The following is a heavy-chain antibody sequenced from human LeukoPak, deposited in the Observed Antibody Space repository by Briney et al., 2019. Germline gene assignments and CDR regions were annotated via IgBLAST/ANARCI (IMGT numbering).Heavy chain of an antibody. Sequence: ASVKVSCKTSGDTYSDYYMHWVRQAPGQGLEWMGWINPNSGGTNYAQKFQGRVTMTRDTSISTAYMELSRLRSDDTAVYYCARTIGWDDYVWGSYRDGFDYWGQGTLVTVSS. J-gene: IGHJ4*02. CDR2: INPNSGGT. CDR1: GDTYSDYY. V-gene: IGHV1-2*02. CDR3: ARTIGWDDYVWGSYRDGFDY. D-gene: IGHD3-16*02.